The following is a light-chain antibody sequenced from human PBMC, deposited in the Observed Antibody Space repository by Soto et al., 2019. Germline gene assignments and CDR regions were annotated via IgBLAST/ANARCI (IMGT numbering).Light chain of an antibody. CDR3: LLSYSAGRV. Sequence: QAVVTQEPSLTVSPGGTVTLTCDSSTGAVTSGHYPYWFQQKPGQAPRTLIYDTSNRHSWTPARFSGSLLGGKAALTLSGAQPEDEAEYYCLLSYSAGRVIGGGTKVTVL. CDR1: TGAVTSGHY. V-gene: IGLV7-46*01. CDR2: DTS. J-gene: IGLJ2*01.